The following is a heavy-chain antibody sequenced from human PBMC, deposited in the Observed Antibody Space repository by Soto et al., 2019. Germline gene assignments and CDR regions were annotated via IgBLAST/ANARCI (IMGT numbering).Heavy chain of an antibody. V-gene: IGHV3-30*18. D-gene: IGHD5-18*01. CDR3: AKAKLQFWLVGGDY. CDR2: ISSDGSEK. Sequence: GGSLRLSCAASGFPFSSYSMNWVRQAPGKGLEWVAIISSDGSEKHYADSVKGRFTISRDNSKNTLYLQMSSLRAEDTAVYYCAKAKLQFWLVGGDYWGQGSLVTVSS. J-gene: IGHJ4*02. CDR1: GFPFSSYS.